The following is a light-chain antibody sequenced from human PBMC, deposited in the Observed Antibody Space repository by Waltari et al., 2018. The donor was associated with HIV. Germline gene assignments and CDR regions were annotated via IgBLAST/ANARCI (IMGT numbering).Light chain of an antibody. Sequence: DIQMTPSPSALSASVGDTVAITCRASQVIKNFLAWFQQRPGQAPRSLIYSTSTLQSGVQSKFGGSGSGTNYTLTISNLQPEDVATYYCQQFFSYPLTFGGGTKVEIK. CDR2: STS. V-gene: IGKV1-16*02. J-gene: IGKJ4*01. CDR3: QQFFSYPLT. CDR1: QVIKNF.